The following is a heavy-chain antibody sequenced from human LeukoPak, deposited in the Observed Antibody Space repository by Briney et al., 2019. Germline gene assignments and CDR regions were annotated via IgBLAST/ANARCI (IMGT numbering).Heavy chain of an antibody. CDR1: GGTFSSYA. CDR2: IIPILGIA. CDR3: AREYELYGGFDY. D-gene: IGHD1-7*01. V-gene: IGHV1-69*04. Sequence: SVKVSCRASGGTFSSYAISWVRQAPGQGLEWMGRIIPILGIANYAQKFQGRVTITADKSTSTAYMELSSLRSEDTAVYYCAREYELYGGFDYWGQGTLVTVSS. J-gene: IGHJ4*02.